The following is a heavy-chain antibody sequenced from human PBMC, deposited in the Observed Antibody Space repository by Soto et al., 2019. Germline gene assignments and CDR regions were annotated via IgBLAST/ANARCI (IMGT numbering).Heavy chain of an antibody. CDR2: ISYDGSNK. CDR3: AKDRNRFNWNEDYYYYYGMDV. D-gene: IGHD1-20*01. CDR1: GFTFSSYG. J-gene: IGHJ6*02. Sequence: GGSLRLSCAASGFTFSSYGMHWVRQAPGKGLEWVAVISYDGSNKYYADSVKGRFTISRDNSKNTLYLQMNSLRAEDTAVYYCAKDRNRFNWNEDYYYYYGMDVWGQGTTVTVSS. V-gene: IGHV3-30*18.